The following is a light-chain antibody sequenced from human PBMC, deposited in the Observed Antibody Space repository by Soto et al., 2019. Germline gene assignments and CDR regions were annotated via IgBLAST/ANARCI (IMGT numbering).Light chain of an antibody. CDR2: DAS. Sequence: EFVLTQSPGTLSLSPGERATLSCRASQTVRNNYLAWYQQKPGQAPRLLIYDASSRATGIPDRFSGSGSGTDFTLIISRLGPEDFAVYYCQQYNTSPPTFGQGTKVDIK. CDR1: QTVRNNY. V-gene: IGKV3-20*01. J-gene: IGKJ1*01. CDR3: QQYNTSPPT.